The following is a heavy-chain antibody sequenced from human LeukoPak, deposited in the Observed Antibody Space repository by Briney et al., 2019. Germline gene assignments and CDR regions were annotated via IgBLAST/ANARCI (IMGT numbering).Heavy chain of an antibody. V-gene: IGHV4-34*01. J-gene: IGHJ6*03. D-gene: IGHD2-2*01. CDR3: VRTTLLKYSTSLYYYYYMAV. CDR1: GGSFSGYY. CDR2: INHSGST. Sequence: PSETLSLTCAVYGGSFSGYYWSWIRHPPGKGLEWIGEINHSGSTNYNPSLKSRVTISVDTSKNQFSLKLSSVTAADTAVYYCVRTTLLKYSTSLYYYYYMAVWGKRTTVTVSS.